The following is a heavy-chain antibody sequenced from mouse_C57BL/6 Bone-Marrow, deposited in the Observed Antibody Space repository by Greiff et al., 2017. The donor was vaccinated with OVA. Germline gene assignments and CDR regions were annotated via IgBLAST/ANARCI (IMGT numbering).Heavy chain of an antibody. D-gene: IGHD1-1*01. V-gene: IGHV1-26*01. Sequence: EVQLQQSGPELVKPGASVKISCKASGYTFTDYYMNWVKQSHGKSLEWIGDINPNNGGTSYNQKFKGKATLTVDKSSSTAYMELRSLTSEDSAVYYCARNYDGRAWCAYWGQGTLVTVSA. CDR3: ARNYDGRAWCAY. CDR2: INPNNGGT. CDR1: GYTFTDYY. J-gene: IGHJ3*01.